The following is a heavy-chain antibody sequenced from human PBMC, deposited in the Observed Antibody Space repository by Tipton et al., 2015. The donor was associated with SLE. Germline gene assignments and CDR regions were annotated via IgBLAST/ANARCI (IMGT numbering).Heavy chain of an antibody. V-gene: IGHV4-34*01. Sequence: TLSLTCAVYGESLSDYYWNWIRQSPGTGLEWIGEIDQSGNTNYKPSLESRVTISLDTSKSQVSLRLTSVTAADTAIYYCARRRRTRWSRQYYGMDVWGQGTTVTVS. D-gene: IGHD1-7*01. CDR1: GESLSDYY. CDR2: IDQSGNT. J-gene: IGHJ6*02. CDR3: ARRRRTRWSRQYYGMDV.